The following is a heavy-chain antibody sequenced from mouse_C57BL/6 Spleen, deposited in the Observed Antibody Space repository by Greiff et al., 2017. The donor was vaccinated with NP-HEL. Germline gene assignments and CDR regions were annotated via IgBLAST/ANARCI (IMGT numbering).Heavy chain of an antibody. J-gene: IGHJ3*01. Sequence: VQLQQSGAELVKPGASVKLSCKASGYTFTSYWMQWVKQRPGQGLEWIGEIDPSDSYTNYNQKFKGKATLTVDTSSSTAYMQLSSLTSEDSAVYYCARTYYSNYGFAYWGQGTLVTVSA. V-gene: IGHV1-50*01. CDR1: GYTFTSYW. CDR3: ARTYYSNYGFAY. CDR2: IDPSDSYT. D-gene: IGHD2-5*01.